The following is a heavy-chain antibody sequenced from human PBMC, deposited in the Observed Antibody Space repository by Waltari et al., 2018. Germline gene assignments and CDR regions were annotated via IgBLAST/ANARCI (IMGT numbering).Heavy chain of an antibody. CDR1: GGSISSYY. Sequence: QVQLQESGPGLVKPSETLSLTCTASGGSISSYYWSWIRQPPGKGLEWLGYIYYSGSTNYNHSLKSRVTISVDTSKNQFSLKLSSVTAADTAVYYCASYLCNRQLVRMGPCGDFGYWGQGTLVTVSS. D-gene: IGHD6-13*01. J-gene: IGHJ4*02. V-gene: IGHV4-59*01. CDR3: ASYLCNRQLVRMGPCGDFGY. CDR2: IYYSGST.